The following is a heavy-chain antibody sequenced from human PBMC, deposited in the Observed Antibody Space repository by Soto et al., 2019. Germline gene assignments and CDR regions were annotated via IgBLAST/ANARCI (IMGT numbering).Heavy chain of an antibody. V-gene: IGHV4-31*03. J-gene: IGHJ4*02. CDR1: GGSISSGGYY. CDR3: ARVGLAAAGPPGEFDY. CDR2: IYYSGST. Sequence: SETLSLTCTVSGGSISSGGYYWSWIRQHPGKGLEWIGYIYYSGSTYYNPSLKSRVTISVDTSKNQFSLKLSSVTAADTAVYYCARVGLAAAGPPGEFDYWGQGTLVTVSS. D-gene: IGHD6-13*01.